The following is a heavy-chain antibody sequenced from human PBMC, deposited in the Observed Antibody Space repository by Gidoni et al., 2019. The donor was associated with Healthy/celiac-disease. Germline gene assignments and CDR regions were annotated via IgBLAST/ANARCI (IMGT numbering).Heavy chain of an antibody. D-gene: IGHD3-22*01. J-gene: IGHJ3*02. Sequence: EVQLVESGGGRVKPGGSLRLSGAACGFTFSSYSMNWVRQAPGKGLEWVSSISSSSSYIYYADSVKGRFTISRDNAKNSLYLQMDSLRAEDTAVYYCARGDGYYAFDIWGQGTMVTVSS. CDR1: GFTFSSYS. V-gene: IGHV3-21*01. CDR2: ISSSSSYI. CDR3: ARGDGYYAFDI.